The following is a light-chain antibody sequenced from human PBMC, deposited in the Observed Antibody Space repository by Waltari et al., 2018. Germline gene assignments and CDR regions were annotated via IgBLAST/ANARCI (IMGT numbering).Light chain of an antibody. CDR2: GST. CDR3: QSYDTSLSVV. Sequence: QSVLTQPPSVSGAPGQRVPISCPGSGPTIGAGYDVHWYQQLPRAPPKPLIYGSTSRPLGVPARFFGSTSGTSASLAITGLQAEDEADYYCQSYDTSLSVVFGGGTKLTVL. V-gene: IGLV1-40*01. J-gene: IGLJ3*02. CDR1: GPTIGAGYD.